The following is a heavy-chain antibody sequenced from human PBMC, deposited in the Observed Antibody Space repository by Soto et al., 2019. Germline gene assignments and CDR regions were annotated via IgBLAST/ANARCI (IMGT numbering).Heavy chain of an antibody. Sequence: ASVKVSCKVSGYTLTELSMHWVRQAPGKGLEWMGGFDPEDGETIYAQKFQGRVTMTEDTSTDTAYMELSSLRSEDTAVYYCATGLGASPTSAPFDYWGQGTLVTVSS. CDR2: FDPEDGET. D-gene: IGHD1-26*01. V-gene: IGHV1-24*01. CDR3: ATGLGASPTSAPFDY. J-gene: IGHJ4*02. CDR1: GYTLTELS.